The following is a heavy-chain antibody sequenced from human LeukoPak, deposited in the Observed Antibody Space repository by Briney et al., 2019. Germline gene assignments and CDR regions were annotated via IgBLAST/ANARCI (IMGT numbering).Heavy chain of an antibody. V-gene: IGHV3-23*01. CDR1: GFTFSSYA. Sequence: GGSLRLSCAASGFTFSSYAMSWVRQAQGQGLGWVSAISGSGGSTYYADSVKGRFTISRDNSKNTLYLQMNSLRAEDTAVYYCAKEQLDYYGDNESFDYWGQGTLVTVSS. J-gene: IGHJ4*02. CDR2: ISGSGGST. CDR3: AKEQLDYYGDNESFDY. D-gene: IGHD4-17*01.